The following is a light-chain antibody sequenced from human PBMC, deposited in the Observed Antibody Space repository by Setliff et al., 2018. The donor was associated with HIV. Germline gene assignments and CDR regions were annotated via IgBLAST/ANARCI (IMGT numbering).Light chain of an antibody. CDR2: EVN. J-gene: IGLJ1*01. V-gene: IGLV2-8*01. CDR3: CSHAGSRTYV. CDR1: NSDIGAYNY. Sequence: QSALTQPPSASGSPGQSVTISCTGTNSDIGAYNYVSWYQQHPGKAPKLMTYEVNKRPSGVPDRFSGSKSGNTASLTISGLQAEDEADYYCCSHAGSRTYVFGTGTKVTVL.